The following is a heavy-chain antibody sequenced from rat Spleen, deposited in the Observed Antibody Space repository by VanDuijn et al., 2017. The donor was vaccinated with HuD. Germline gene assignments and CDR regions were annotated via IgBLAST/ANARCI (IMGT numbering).Heavy chain of an antibody. CDR1: AYSIISSYR. J-gene: IGHJ2*01. Sequence: VQLLESGPGLVKPSQSLSLTCSVTAYSIISSYRWNWIRKFPGNKLEWMGHLNSAGTTNYNPSLKSRIPITRDTSKNLFFLQVNSVHNEGTATYNCVRQYICYNLYYFDYGHQVVIVTVSA. CDR3: VRQYICYNLYYFDY. D-gene: IGHD4-6*01. V-gene: IGHV3-3*01. CDR2: LNSAGTT.